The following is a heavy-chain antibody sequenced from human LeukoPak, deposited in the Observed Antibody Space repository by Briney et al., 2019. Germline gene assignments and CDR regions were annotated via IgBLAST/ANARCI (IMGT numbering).Heavy chain of an antibody. CDR1: GGTFSSYA. J-gene: IGHJ4*02. V-gene: IGHV1-69*01. D-gene: IGHD6-19*01. Sequence: ASVKVSCKASGGTFSSYAISWVRQAPGQGLEWMGGIIPIFGTANYAQKFQGRVTITADESTSTAYMELSSLRSDDTAVYYCARVQWLVRTFDYWGQGTLVTVSS. CDR2: IIPIFGTA. CDR3: ARVQWLVRTFDY.